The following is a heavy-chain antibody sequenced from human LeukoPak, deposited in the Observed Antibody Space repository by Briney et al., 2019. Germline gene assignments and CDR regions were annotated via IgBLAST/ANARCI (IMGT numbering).Heavy chain of an antibody. CDR3: AIYYYDSSGIGYYFDY. CDR1: GGTFSSYA. J-gene: IGHJ4*02. V-gene: IGHV1-69*01. CDR2: IIPLFGTA. Sequence: ASVKVSCKASGGTFSSYAISWVRQAPGQGLEWMGGIIPLFGTANYAQKFQGRVTITADESTSTAYMELSSLRSEDTAVYYCAIYYYDSSGIGYYFDYWGQGTLVTVSS. D-gene: IGHD3-22*01.